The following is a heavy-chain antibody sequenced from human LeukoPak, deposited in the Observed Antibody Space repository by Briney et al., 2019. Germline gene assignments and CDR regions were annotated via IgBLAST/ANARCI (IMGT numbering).Heavy chain of an antibody. Sequence: PGRSLRLSCAASGFTFDDYAMHWVRQAPGKGLEWVSGISWNSGSIGYADSVKGRFTISRDNAKNSLYLQMNSLRAEDTAVYYCARASHPYYNYYYMDVWGKGTTVTVSS. V-gene: IGHV3-9*01. CDR2: ISWNSGSI. CDR1: GFTFDDYA. CDR3: ARASHPYYNYYYMDV. J-gene: IGHJ6*03.